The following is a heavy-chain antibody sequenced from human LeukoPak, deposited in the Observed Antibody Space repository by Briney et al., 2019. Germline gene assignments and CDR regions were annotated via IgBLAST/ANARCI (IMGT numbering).Heavy chain of an antibody. V-gene: IGHV3-23*01. CDR3: AKAASGNWNDVSDY. CDR1: GFTFSTYA. Sequence: GGSLRLSCAASGFTFSTYAMSWVRQAPGKGLEWVSAISGRGVSTSYADSVRGRFTISRDSSKNTLYLQMNSLRAEDTAVYYCAKAASGNWNDVSDYWGQGTLVTVSS. CDR2: ISGRGVST. D-gene: IGHD1-20*01. J-gene: IGHJ4*02.